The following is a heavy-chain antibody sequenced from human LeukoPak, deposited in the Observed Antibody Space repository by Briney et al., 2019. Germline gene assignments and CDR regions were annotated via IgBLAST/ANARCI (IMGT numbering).Heavy chain of an antibody. Sequence: GGSLRLSCAASGFTFSSYWMHWVRQAPGKGLAWVSRINSDGSSTSYADSVKGRFTISRDNAKNTLYLQMNSLRAEDTAVYYCARAHCSSTSCYINYYYYYMDVWGKGTTVTVSS. J-gene: IGHJ6*03. V-gene: IGHV3-74*01. CDR2: INSDGSST. CDR3: ARAHCSSTSCYINYYYYYMDV. D-gene: IGHD2-2*02. CDR1: GFTFSSYW.